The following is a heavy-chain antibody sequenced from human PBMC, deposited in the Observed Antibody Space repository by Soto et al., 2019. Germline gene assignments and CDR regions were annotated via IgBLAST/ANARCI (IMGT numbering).Heavy chain of an antibody. D-gene: IGHD2-8*01. J-gene: IGHJ4*02. CDR2: ISYDGSNK. CDR1: GFTFSSYG. V-gene: IGHV3-30*18. CDR3: AKDVLMVYATYFDY. Sequence: QVQLVESGGGVVQPRRSLRLSCAASGFTFSSYGMHWVRQAPGKGLEWVAVISYDGSNKYYADSVKGRFTISRDNSKNTLYLQMNSLRAEDTAVYYCAKDVLMVYATYFDYWGQGTLVTVSS.